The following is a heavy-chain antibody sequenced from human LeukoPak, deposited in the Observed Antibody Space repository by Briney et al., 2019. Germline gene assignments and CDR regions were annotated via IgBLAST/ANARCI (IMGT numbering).Heavy chain of an antibody. CDR2: IKQDGSTK. CDR1: GFTFSNYW. CDR3: ARIGYSSSSLDF. Sequence: GGSLRLSCAASGFTFSNYWMTWVRQAPGRGREWVANIKQDGSTKYYVDSLKGRLTISRDNARNSLYLQMDSLRVEDTAIYYCARIGYSSSSLDFWGQGTLVTVSS. D-gene: IGHD6-6*01. V-gene: IGHV3-7*01. J-gene: IGHJ4*02.